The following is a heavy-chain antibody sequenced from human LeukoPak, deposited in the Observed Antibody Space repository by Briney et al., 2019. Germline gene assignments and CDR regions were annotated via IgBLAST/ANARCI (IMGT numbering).Heavy chain of an antibody. CDR3: ARVTVVVPAATNWFDP. CDR1: GGSISSGGYY. CDR2: IYYSGST. D-gene: IGHD2-2*01. Sequence: SQTLSLICTVSGGSISSGGYYWSWIRQHPGKGLEWIGYIYYSGSTYYNPSLKSRVTISVDTSKNQFSLKLSSVTASDTAVYYCARVTVVVPAATNWFDPWGQGTLVTVSS. J-gene: IGHJ5*02. V-gene: IGHV4-31*03.